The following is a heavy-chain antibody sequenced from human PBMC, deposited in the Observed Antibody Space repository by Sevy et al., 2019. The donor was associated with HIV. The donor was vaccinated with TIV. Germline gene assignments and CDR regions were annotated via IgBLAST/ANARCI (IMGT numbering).Heavy chain of an antibody. J-gene: IGHJ3*01. V-gene: IGHV3-33*01. Sequence: GGSLRLSCAASRFTFSSYGMHWVRQAPGKGLEWVAVIWYDGKNKYYEDSVKGRFTISRDNSENTLYLEMNSLRAEDTAVYYCARDVAAAGTTAFDVWGQGTMVTVSS. D-gene: IGHD6-13*01. CDR2: IWYDGKNK. CDR3: ARDVAAAGTTAFDV. CDR1: RFTFSSYG.